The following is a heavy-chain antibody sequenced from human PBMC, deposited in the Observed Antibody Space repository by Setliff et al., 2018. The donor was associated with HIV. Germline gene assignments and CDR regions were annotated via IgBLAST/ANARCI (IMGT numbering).Heavy chain of an antibody. CDR2: IYRGGST. J-gene: IGHJ4*02. Sequence: NPSETLSLTCTVSGYFISSGYYWGWIRQPRGKGLEWIGNIYRGGSTYYNPSLKSRVTISVDKSKNQFSLKLSSVTAADTAVYYCGREGEGELPGYWGQGTLVTVSS. CDR3: GREGEGELPGY. CDR1: GYFISSGYY. D-gene: IGHD1-7*01. V-gene: IGHV4-38-2*02.